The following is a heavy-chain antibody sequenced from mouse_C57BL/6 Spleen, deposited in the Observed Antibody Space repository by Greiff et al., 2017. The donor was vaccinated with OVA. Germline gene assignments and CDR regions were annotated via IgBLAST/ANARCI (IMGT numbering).Heavy chain of an antibody. Sequence: QVQLQQSGAELVRPGTSVKVSCKASGYAFTNYLIEWVKQRPGPGLEWIGVINPGRGGTNYNETFQGKATLTADKSSSTAYMQLSSLTSEDSAVYFCARDTTVVADYAMDYWGQGTSVTVSS. D-gene: IGHD1-1*01. CDR1: GYAFTNYL. V-gene: IGHV1-54*01. J-gene: IGHJ4*01. CDR2: INPGRGGT. CDR3: ARDTTVVADYAMDY.